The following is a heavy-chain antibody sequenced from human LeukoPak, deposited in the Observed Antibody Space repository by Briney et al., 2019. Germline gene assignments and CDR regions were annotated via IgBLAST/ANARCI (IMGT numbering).Heavy chain of an antibody. CDR1: GFTLSSYA. V-gene: IGHV3-30-3*01. J-gene: IGHJ5*02. D-gene: IGHD3-10*01. CDR2: ISYDGSNK. CDR3: AGQESLEDWFDP. Sequence: GGSLRLSCAASGFTLSSYAMHWVRQAPGKGLEWVAVISYDGSNKYYADSVKGRFTISRDNSKNTLYLQMNSLRAEDTAVYYCAGQESLEDWFDPWGQGTLVTVSS.